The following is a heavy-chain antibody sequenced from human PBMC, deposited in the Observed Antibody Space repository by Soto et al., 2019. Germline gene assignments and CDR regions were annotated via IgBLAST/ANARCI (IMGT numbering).Heavy chain of an antibody. CDR3: AKDIVSEYSSSSLDY. D-gene: IGHD6-6*01. CDR1: GFTFDDYA. CDR2: ISWNSGSI. Sequence: EVQLVESGGGLVQPGRSLRLSCAASGFTFDDYAMHWVRQAPGKGLEWVSGISWNSGSIGYADSVKGRFTISRDNAKNSLYLQMNSLRAEDTALYYCAKDIVSEYSSSSLDYWGQGTLVTVSS. J-gene: IGHJ4*02. V-gene: IGHV3-9*01.